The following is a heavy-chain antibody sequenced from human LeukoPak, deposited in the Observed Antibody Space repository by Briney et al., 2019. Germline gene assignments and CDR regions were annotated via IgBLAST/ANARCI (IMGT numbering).Heavy chain of an antibody. CDR2: INPNSGGT. CDR3: ARDDIAVAGTWYFDL. V-gene: IGHV1-2*02. Sequence: ASVTVSCKASGYTFTGYYMHWVRQAPGQGLEWMGWINPNSGGTNYAQKFQGRVTMTRDTSISTAYMELSSLRSEDTAVYYCARDDIAVAGTWYFDLWGRGTLVTVSS. J-gene: IGHJ2*01. CDR1: GYTFTGYY. D-gene: IGHD6-19*01.